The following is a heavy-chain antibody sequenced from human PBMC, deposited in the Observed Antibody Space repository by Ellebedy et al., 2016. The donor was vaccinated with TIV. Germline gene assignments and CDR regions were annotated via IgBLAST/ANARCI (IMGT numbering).Heavy chain of an antibody. J-gene: IGHJ4*02. CDR1: GFIFSHYH. CDR3: ARDLDKSSGWYGGAAY. Sequence: GESLKISCAPSGFIFSHYHMHWVRQAPGKGLEWVAVISYDGTAKYYADSVKGRFTVSRDNSMTTVYLEMNSLRAEDTALYYCARDLDKSSGWYGGAAYWGQGTQVTVSS. CDR2: ISYDGTAK. D-gene: IGHD6-19*01. V-gene: IGHV3-33*05.